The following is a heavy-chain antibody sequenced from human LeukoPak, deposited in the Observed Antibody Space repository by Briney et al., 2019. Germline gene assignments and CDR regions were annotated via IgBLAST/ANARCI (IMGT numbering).Heavy chain of an antibody. CDR3: AKDWAVAGTNYFDY. D-gene: IGHD6-19*01. J-gene: IGHJ4*02. CDR1: GFTFSSYA. V-gene: IGHV3-23*01. CDR2: ISGSGGST. Sequence: GGSLRLSCAASGFTFSSYAMNWVRQAPGKGLEWVSGISGSGGSTYYADSVKGLVTIYRDNSKNTLYLQMNSLGAEDTAIYYCAKDWAVAGTNYFDYWGQGTLVTVSS.